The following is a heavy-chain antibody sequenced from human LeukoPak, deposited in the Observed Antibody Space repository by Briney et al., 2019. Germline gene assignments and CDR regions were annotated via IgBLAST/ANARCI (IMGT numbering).Heavy chain of an antibody. Sequence: QAGGSLRLSCAASGFNFSHYCLHWVRQAPAKGLQCVAFISYNGSDTYYADSVKGRFTISRDNFRNTLYLQMDSLRLGDTAMYYCARDLVDCGGDCNNFREGGQRTLVTVSS. D-gene: IGHD2-21*01. J-gene: IGHJ4*02. CDR2: ISYNGSDT. V-gene: IGHV3-30*04. CDR3: ARDLVDCGGDCNNFRE. CDR1: GFNFSHYC.